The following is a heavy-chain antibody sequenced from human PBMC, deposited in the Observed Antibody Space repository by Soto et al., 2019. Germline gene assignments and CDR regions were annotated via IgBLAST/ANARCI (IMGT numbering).Heavy chain of an antibody. V-gene: IGHV3-23*01. CDR2: ISGSDGGT. CDR1: GFTFSSYA. Sequence: GGSLRLSCAASGFTFSSYAMTWVRQAPGKGLEWVATISGSDGGTYYADSAKDRFTISRDNSKNTLYLQMNNLRAEDTAVYYCEHRPRYYHMDVCGQGPTVTVYS. J-gene: IGHJ6*02. CDR3: EHRPRYYHMDV.